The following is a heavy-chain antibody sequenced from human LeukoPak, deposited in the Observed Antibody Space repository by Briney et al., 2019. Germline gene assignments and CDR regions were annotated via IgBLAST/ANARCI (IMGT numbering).Heavy chain of an antibody. CDR1: GGSISSYY. CDR2: IYYSGST. J-gene: IGHJ3*01. D-gene: IGHD2-15*01. V-gene: IGHV4-59*12. CDR3: ARGVVP. Sequence: SETLSLTCTVSGGSISSYYWSWIRQPPGKGLEWIGYIYYSGSTYYNPSLKRRVTISVDTSKNQFSLKLSSVTAADTAVHSCARGVVPWGPETMVTVSS.